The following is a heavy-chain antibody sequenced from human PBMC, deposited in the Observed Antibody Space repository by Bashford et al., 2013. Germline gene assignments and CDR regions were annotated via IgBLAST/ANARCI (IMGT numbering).Heavy chain of an antibody. CDR2: ISSSSSYI. Sequence: VRQAPGKGLEWVSCISSSSSYIYYADSVKGRFTISRDNAKNSLYLQMNSLGAADTAVYYCAKEGVEMATISPFDHWGQGTLVTVSS. CDR3: AKEGVEMATISPFDH. D-gene: IGHD5-24*01. V-gene: IGHV3-21*01. J-gene: IGHJ4*02.